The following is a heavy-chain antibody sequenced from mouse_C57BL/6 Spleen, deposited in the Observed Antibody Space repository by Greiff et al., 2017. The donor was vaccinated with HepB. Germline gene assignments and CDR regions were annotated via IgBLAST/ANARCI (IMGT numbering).Heavy chain of an antibody. J-gene: IGHJ3*01. Sequence: QVQLQQSGPELVKPGASVKISCKASGYAFSSSWMNWVKQRPGKGLEWIGRIYPGDGDTNYNGKFKGKATLTADKSSSTAYMQLSSLTSEDSAVYVCARDGAYYSNYDGFAYWGQGTLVTVSA. D-gene: IGHD2-5*01. CDR3: ARDGAYYSNYDGFAY. CDR2: IYPGDGDT. V-gene: IGHV1-82*01. CDR1: GYAFSSSW.